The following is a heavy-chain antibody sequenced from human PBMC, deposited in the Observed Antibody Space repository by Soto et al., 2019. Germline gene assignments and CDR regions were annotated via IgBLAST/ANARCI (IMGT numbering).Heavy chain of an antibody. D-gene: IGHD6-13*01. CDR1: GFTFSSYA. J-gene: IGHJ6*02. CDR3: ARDPAAAQIPYYYGMDV. V-gene: IGHV3-30-3*01. Sequence: GGSLRLSCAASGFTFSSYAMHWVRQAPGKGLEWVAVISYDGSNKYYADSVKGRFTISRDNSKNTLYLQMNSLRAEDTAVYYCARDPAAAQIPYYYGMDVWGQGTTVTVSS. CDR2: ISYDGSNK.